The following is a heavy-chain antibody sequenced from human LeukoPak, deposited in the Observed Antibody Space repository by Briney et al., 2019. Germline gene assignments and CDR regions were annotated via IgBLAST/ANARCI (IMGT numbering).Heavy chain of an antibody. CDR3: ARGHSGYDDY. V-gene: IGHV4-4*07. Sequence: SETLSLTCTVSGGSMNSYYWSWIRQPAGEGLEWIGRLYTSGSSNYNPSLKSRVTMSLDTSKNQFFLKLNSVTAADTAIYYCARGHSGYDDYWGQGTLVTVSS. CDR2: LYTSGSS. D-gene: IGHD5-12*01. CDR1: GGSMNSYY. J-gene: IGHJ4*02.